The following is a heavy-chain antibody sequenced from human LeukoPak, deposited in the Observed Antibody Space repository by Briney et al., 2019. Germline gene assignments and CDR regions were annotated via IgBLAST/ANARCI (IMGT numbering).Heavy chain of an antibody. J-gene: IGHJ4*02. Sequence: GGSLRLSCAASGFTFSSYAIHWVRQAPGKGLEWVAVISYDGSNKYYADSVKGRFTISRDNSKNTLYLQMNSLRAEDTAVYYCAKDSLAAAGGCSDYWGQGTLVTVSS. CDR3: AKDSLAAAGGCSDY. CDR1: GFTFSSYA. V-gene: IGHV3-30*04. CDR2: ISYDGSNK. D-gene: IGHD6-13*01.